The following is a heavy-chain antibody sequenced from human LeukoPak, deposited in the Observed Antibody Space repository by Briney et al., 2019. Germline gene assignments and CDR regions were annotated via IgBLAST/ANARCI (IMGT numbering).Heavy chain of an antibody. V-gene: IGHV3-30*18. CDR3: AKDSGYASAFDI. CDR1: GFTFSSFG. Sequence: GGSLRLSCAAPGFTFSSFGMHWVRQAPGKGLEWVAVISYDGSNKYYADSVKGRFTISRDDSKNTLYVQMNSLRVDDAAVYYCAKDSGYASAFDIWGQGTMVTVSS. J-gene: IGHJ3*02. CDR2: ISYDGSNK. D-gene: IGHD5-12*01.